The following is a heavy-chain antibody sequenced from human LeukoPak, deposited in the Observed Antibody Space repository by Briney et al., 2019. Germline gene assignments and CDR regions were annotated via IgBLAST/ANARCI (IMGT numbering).Heavy chain of an antibody. D-gene: IGHD5-18*01. J-gene: IGHJ4*02. CDR2: IYWNDDK. V-gene: IGHV2-5*01. CDR3: AQSASDTAMHY. Sequence: SGPTLVNPTQTLTLTCTFSGFSLSTSGVGVGWIRQPPGKALEWLALIYWNDDKRYSPSLKSRLTITKDTSKNQVVLTMTNMDPADTATYYCAQSASDTAMHYWGQGTLVTVSS. CDR1: GFSLSTSGVG.